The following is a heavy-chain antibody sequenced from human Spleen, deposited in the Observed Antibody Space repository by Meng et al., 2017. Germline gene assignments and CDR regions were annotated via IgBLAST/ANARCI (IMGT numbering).Heavy chain of an antibody. CDR2: ISDSGVNT. V-gene: IGHV3-23*01. Sequence: GGSLRLSCAASGFTFSSYSMTWVRQAPGKGLEWVSTISDSGVNTHYADSAKGRFTVSRDNSKNTVYLQMNSLRVDDAAVYYCATENYDRGPFDFWGQGTMVTVSS. CDR1: GFTFSSYS. CDR3: ATENYDRGPFDF. J-gene: IGHJ3*01. D-gene: IGHD3-22*01.